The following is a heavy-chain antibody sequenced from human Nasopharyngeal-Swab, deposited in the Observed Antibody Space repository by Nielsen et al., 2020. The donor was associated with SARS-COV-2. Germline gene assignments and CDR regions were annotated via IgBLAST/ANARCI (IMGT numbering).Heavy chain of an antibody. CDR1: GIFVRGNY. CDR3: ASPVFGVVSDAFDL. Sequence: GESLKIYCAASGIFVRGNYMNWVRQAPGMGLEWGSVDYSGGSTFYADSVKGRFTISRDNSKNTLYLQMNNLRPEDTAMYYCASPVFGVVSDAFDLWGQGTMVTVSS. V-gene: IGHV3-53*01. D-gene: IGHD3-3*01. CDR2: DYSGGST. J-gene: IGHJ3*01.